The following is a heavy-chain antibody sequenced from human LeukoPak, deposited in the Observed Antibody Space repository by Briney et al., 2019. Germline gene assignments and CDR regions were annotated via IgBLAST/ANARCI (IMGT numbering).Heavy chain of an antibody. J-gene: IGHJ5*02. D-gene: IGHD5-18*01. CDR1: GCSISSYY. CDR2: IYTSGST. Sequence: PSETLSLTCTVSGCSISSYYWSWIRQPAGKGLEWIGRIYTSGSTNYNPSLKRRVTMSVDTSKNQFSLKLSSVTAADTAVYYCARDGVNVDTAMDNWFDPWGQGTLVTVSS. CDR3: ARDGVNVDTAMDNWFDP. V-gene: IGHV4-4*07.